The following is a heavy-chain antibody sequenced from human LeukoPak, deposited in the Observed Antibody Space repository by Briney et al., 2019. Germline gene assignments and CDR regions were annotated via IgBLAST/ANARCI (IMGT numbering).Heavy chain of an antibody. D-gene: IGHD3-16*01. V-gene: IGHV4-34*01. CDR3: ARGGGA. CDR1: GGSSSGYS. CDR2: INHSGST. J-gene: IGHJ5*02. Sequence: PSQTLSLTRAVYGGSSSGYSWSWIRQPPGKGLEWIGQINHSGSTNYNPSLKSRVTISVDTSKNQFSLKLSSVTAADTAVYYCARGGGAWGQGTLVTVSS.